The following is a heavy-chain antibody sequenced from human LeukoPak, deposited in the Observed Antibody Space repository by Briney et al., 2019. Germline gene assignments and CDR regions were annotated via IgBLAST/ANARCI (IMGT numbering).Heavy chain of an antibody. CDR3: ARGERGDGYNYDGVFDY. Sequence: SVKVSCKASGGTFSSYAISWLRQAPGQGLEWMGRIIPIFGTANYAQKFQGRVTITTDESTSTAYMELSSLRSEDTAVYYCARGERGDGYNYDGVFDYWGQGTLVTVSS. V-gene: IGHV1-69*05. CDR2: IIPIFGTA. J-gene: IGHJ4*02. D-gene: IGHD5-24*01. CDR1: GGTFSSYA.